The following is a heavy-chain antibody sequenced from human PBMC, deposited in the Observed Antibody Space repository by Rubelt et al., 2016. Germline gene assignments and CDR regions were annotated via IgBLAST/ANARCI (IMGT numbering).Heavy chain of an antibody. D-gene: IGHD1-26*01. Sequence: AQPGGSLRLSCAASGFTFSNHAMTWVRQAPGKGLERVSSISASGGDTYYADSGRGRLTVSRDNSKNTVFLQMNSLRAEDTAVDYCAASPRAGWEAPWDFWGQGTLVTVSS. CDR3: AASPRAGWEAPWDF. J-gene: IGHJ4*02. CDR1: GFTFSNHA. CDR2: ISASGGDT. V-gene: IGHV3-23*01.